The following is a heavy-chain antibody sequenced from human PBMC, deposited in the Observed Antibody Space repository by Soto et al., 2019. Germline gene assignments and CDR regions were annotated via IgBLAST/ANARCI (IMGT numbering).Heavy chain of an antibody. CDR3: ERVLFGRGNWFDP. J-gene: IGHJ5*02. Sequence: QVQLQESGPGLVKPSETLSLTCTVSGGSISSYYWSWIRQPPGKGLEWIGYIYSSGSTNYNRFLKWRLLIAVDTSKNQCSRKLSSVTAADTAVYYCERVLFGRGNWFDPWGQGALVTVSS. CDR2: IYSSGST. D-gene: IGHD3-16*01. CDR1: GGSISSYY. V-gene: IGHV4-59*01.